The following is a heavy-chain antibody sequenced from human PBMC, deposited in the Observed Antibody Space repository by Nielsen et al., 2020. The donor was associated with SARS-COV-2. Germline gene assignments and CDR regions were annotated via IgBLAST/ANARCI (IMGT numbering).Heavy chain of an antibody. Sequence: SVKVSCKASEYSVTAYGMHWVRQAPGQGLEWMGGIIPIFGTANYAQKFQGRVTITADESTSTAYMELSSLRSEDTAVYYCARTYYYDSSGYYYDYWGQGTLVTVSS. D-gene: IGHD3-22*01. CDR3: ARTYYYDSSGYYYDY. V-gene: IGHV1-69*13. CDR2: IIPIFGTA. J-gene: IGHJ4*02. CDR1: EYSVTAYG.